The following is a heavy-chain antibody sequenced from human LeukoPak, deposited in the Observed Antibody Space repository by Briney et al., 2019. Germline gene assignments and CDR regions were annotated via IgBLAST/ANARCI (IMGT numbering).Heavy chain of an antibody. V-gene: IGHV3-30*02. D-gene: IGHD2-15*01. Sequence: GCALPLSCVASVFIFSTHGLHWVRQAPAKGLEGMAFIRHDRITKYYADSVNRRFTISRDNSNNTVHLQINSLRFDHTTLYYFWKDWYCSGNTCSTDSDYWGQGTLVTVSA. CDR2: IRHDRITK. CDR3: WKDWYCSGNTCSTDSDY. CDR1: VFIFSTHG. J-gene: IGHJ4*02.